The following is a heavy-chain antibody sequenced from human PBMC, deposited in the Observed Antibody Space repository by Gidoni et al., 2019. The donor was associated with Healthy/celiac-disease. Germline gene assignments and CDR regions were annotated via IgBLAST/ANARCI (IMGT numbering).Heavy chain of an antibody. CDR1: GGSISSYY. V-gene: IGHV4-59*01. J-gene: IGHJ6*02. CDR3: ARDSGEAASPGDYYYYGMDV. Sequence: QVQLQESGPGLVKPSETLSLHCTVSGGSISSYYWSWIRQPPGKGLEWIGYIYYGGSTNYNPSLKSRVTISVDTSKNQFSLKLSSVTAADTAVYYCARDSGEAASPGDYYYYGMDVWGQGTTVTVSS. D-gene: IGHD3-10*01. CDR2: IYYGGST.